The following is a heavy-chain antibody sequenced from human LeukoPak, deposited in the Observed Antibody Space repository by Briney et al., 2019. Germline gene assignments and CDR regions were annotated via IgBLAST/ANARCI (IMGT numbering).Heavy chain of an antibody. CDR1: GGSISSGGYY. D-gene: IGHD7-27*01. Sequence: SETLSLTCTVSGGSISSGGYYWSCIRQPPGKGLECIGYIYHSGSTNYNPSLKSRVTISVDTSKNQFSLKLSSVTAADTAVYYCARGPKLGPFDYWGQGTLVTVSS. J-gene: IGHJ4*02. CDR2: IYHSGST. V-gene: IGHV4-61*08. CDR3: ARGPKLGPFDY.